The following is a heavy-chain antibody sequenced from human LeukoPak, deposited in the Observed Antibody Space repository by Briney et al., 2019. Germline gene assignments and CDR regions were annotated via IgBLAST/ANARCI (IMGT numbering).Heavy chain of an antibody. CDR2: IYYSGST. Sequence: SETLSLTCTVSGGSISSDGYYWGWIRQPPGKGLEWIGSIYYSGSTYYNPSLKSRVTISVDTSKDQFSLKLSSVTAADTAVYYCAVNGYDYYFDYWGQGTLVTVSS. D-gene: IGHD5-12*01. J-gene: IGHJ4*02. CDR1: GGSISSDGYY. V-gene: IGHV4-39*01. CDR3: AVNGYDYYFDY.